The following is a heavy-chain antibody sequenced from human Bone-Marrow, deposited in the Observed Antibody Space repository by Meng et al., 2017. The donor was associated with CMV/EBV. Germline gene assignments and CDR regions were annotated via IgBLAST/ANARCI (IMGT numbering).Heavy chain of an antibody. CDR3: ARVVGYCGGDCYPLGMDV. CDR2: IKPDRSER. D-gene: IGHD2-21*01. V-gene: IGHV3-7*01. J-gene: IGHJ6*02. CDR1: GFAFSNHW. Sequence: GGSLRLSCAASGFAFSNHWMGWVRQAPGKGLEWVADIKPDRSERYYVDSVKGRFTISRDNSKNTLYLQMNSLRAEDTAVYYCARVVGYCGGDCYPLGMDVWGQGTTVTIYS.